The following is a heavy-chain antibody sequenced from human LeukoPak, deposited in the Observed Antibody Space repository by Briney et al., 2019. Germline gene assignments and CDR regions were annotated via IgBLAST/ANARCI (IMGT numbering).Heavy chain of an antibody. V-gene: IGHV1-2*02. CDR2: INPNSGGT. Sequence: GASVKVSCKASGYTFTGYYMHWMRQAPGQGLEWMGWINPNSGGTNYAQKFQGRVTMTRDTSISTAYMELSRLRSDDTAVYYCARDYTIAAAGTPSYWGQGTLVTVSS. CDR3: ARDYTIAAAGTPSY. CDR1: GYTFTGYY. D-gene: IGHD6-13*01. J-gene: IGHJ4*02.